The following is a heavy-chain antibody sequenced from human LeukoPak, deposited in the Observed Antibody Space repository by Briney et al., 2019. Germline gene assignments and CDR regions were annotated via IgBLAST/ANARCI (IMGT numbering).Heavy chain of an antibody. CDR2: ISGSGGST. V-gene: IGHV3-23*01. D-gene: IGHD6-19*01. CDR1: GFTFSSYA. CDR3: AKDQSHSSGWPTIVDY. Sequence: GGSLRLSCAASGFTFSSYAMSWVRQAPGKGLEWVSAISGSGGSTYSADSVKGRFTISRDNSKNTLYLQMNSLRAEDTAVYYCAKDQSHSSGWPTIVDYWGQGTLVTVSS. J-gene: IGHJ4*02.